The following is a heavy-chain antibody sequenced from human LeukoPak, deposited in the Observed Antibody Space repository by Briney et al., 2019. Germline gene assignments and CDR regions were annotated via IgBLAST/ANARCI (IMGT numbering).Heavy chain of an antibody. D-gene: IGHD3-16*02. CDR2: ISGSGGST. V-gene: IGHV3-23*01. CDR3: AKVGPYYDYVWGSYRY. J-gene: IGHJ4*02. Sequence: GGSLRLSCAASGFTFSSYGMHWVRQAPGKGLEWVSAISGSGGSTYYADSVKGRFTISRDNSKNTLYLQMNSLRAEDTAVYYCAKVGPYYDYVWGSYRYWGQGTLVTVSS. CDR1: GFTFSSYG.